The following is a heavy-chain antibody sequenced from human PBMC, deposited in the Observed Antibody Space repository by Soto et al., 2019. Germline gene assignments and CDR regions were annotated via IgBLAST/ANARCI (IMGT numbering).Heavy chain of an antibody. D-gene: IGHD4-17*01. Sequence: GGSLRLSCEASGFTFNTYSMHWVRQPPGKGLEWLAAIWYDGTQKYYADSVKGRFIISRDNSKKTLYLEMNSLRAEDTAVYYCARAGGTTVAGLWHFDSWGQGTLVTVSS. J-gene: IGHJ4*02. CDR3: ARAGGTTVAGLWHFDS. CDR2: IWYDGTQK. CDR1: GFTFNTYS. V-gene: IGHV3-33*01.